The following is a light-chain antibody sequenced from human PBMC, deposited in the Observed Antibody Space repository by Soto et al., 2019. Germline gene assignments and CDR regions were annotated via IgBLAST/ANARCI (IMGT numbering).Light chain of an antibody. CDR1: QTIDNT. V-gene: IGKV3-11*01. CDR2: DAS. CDR3: QQRARWPWT. J-gene: IGKJ1*01. Sequence: EIVMTHSPATLSLSPGERAALSCRASQTIDNTLAWYQRKPGQAPRLLIYDASKRATAIPVRFSGSGSGTDFTLTISSLEPEDFAVYYCQQRARWPWTFGQGTKVDIK.